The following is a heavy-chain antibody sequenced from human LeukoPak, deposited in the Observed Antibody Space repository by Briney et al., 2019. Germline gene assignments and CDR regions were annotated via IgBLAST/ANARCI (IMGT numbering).Heavy chain of an antibody. Sequence: GGSLRLSCAASGFTFSSYAMSWVRQAPGKGLEWVSAISGGGGSTYYADSVKGRFTISRDNSKNTLYLQMNSLRAEDTAVYYCARARYGGYYYYYMDVWGKGTTVTISS. CDR1: GFTFSSYA. CDR3: ARARYGGYYYYYMDV. J-gene: IGHJ6*03. V-gene: IGHV3-23*01. CDR2: ISGGGGST. D-gene: IGHD3-16*01.